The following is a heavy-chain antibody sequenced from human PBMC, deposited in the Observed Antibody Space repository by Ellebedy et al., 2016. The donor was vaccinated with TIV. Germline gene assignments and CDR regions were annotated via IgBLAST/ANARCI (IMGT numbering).Heavy chain of an antibody. Sequence: MPSETLSLTCTVSGGSISSGGNYWTWIRQHPGKGLEWIGFIYYSGSTYNNPSLRSRVTMSVDTSKNQFSLNLTSVTAADTAMYYCAGGSGWYDPFDLWGQGTLVTVSS. CDR3: AGGSGWYDPFDL. D-gene: IGHD6-19*01. J-gene: IGHJ4*02. V-gene: IGHV4-31*03. CDR1: GGSISSGGNY. CDR2: IYYSGST.